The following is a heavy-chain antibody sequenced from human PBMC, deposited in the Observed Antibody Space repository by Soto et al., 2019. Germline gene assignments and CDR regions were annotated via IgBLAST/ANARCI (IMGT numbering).Heavy chain of an antibody. CDR1: GGSISIYY. D-gene: IGHD2-15*01. V-gene: IGHV4-59*01. Sequence: SETLSLTCTVSGGSISIYYWSWIRQPPGKGLEWIGNIYNSGSTNYNPSLKSRVTVSVDTSRHQFSLKLSSVTAADTAMYYCASLYCSGDSCYWDYWGQGTLVTVPS. CDR3: ASLYCSGDSCYWDY. J-gene: IGHJ4*02. CDR2: IYNSGST.